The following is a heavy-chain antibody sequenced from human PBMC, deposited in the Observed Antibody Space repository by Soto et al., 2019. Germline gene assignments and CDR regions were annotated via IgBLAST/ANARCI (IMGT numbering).Heavy chain of an antibody. V-gene: IGHV3-53*01. Sequence: GGSLRLSCAASGFTVSSNYMSWVRQAPGKGLEWVSVIYSGSSTYYADSVKGRFTISRDNAKNTLYMQMNSLRAEDTAVYYCAKPDYYVAPKFDYWGQGTLVTVSS. CDR3: AKPDYYVAPKFDY. CDR1: GFTVSSNY. D-gene: IGHD3-10*02. CDR2: IYSGSST. J-gene: IGHJ4*02.